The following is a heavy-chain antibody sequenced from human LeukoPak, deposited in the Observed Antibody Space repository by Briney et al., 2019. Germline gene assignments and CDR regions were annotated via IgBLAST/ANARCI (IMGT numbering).Heavy chain of an antibody. CDR3: ARTGYSSGWYGSFDI. D-gene: IGHD6-19*01. CDR1: GYSFATYW. V-gene: IGHV5-51*01. J-gene: IGHJ3*02. CDR2: IYPGDSDS. Sequence: GESLKISCKASGYSFATYWIGWVRQMPGKGLEWMGIIYPGDSDSRYSPSFQGQVIISADKSIITAYLQWSSLKASDTAMYYCARTGYSSGWYGSFDIWGQGTLVTVSS.